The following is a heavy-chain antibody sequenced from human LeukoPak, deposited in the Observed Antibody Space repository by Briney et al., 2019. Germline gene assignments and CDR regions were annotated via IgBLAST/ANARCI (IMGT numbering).Heavy chain of an antibody. V-gene: IGHV3-74*01. J-gene: IGHJ6*04. CDR1: GCMSHDYG. CDR3: ARGLRLGYCMDV. CDR2: IDTDGGST. D-gene: IGHD7-27*01. Sequence: EPGGSLRLSCAVSGCMSHDYGMCWRRQAPGKGLVWVSHIDTDGGSTNYAESVKGRFTISRDNAKNTLYLQMNSLRVEDSAVYYCARGLRLGYCMDVWGKGTTVTVSS.